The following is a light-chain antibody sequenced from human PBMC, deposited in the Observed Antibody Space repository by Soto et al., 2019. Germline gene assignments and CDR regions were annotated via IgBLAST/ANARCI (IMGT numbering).Light chain of an antibody. Sequence: EIVLTQSPATLSLFPGERATLSCRASQTVRAYLAWYQQKPGQAPRLLISDASKRATGIPARFSGSGSGTDFSLTSSSLEAEDFAVYYCHQRSNWPRTFGGGTKVEIK. V-gene: IGKV3-11*01. CDR3: HQRSNWPRT. J-gene: IGKJ4*01. CDR1: QTVRAY. CDR2: DAS.